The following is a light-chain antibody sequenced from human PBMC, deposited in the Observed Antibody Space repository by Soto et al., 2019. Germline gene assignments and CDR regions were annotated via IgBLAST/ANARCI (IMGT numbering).Light chain of an antibody. CDR1: QGISSY. J-gene: IGKJ4*01. V-gene: IGKV1-9*01. Sequence: IQLTQSASSLSASFGDRVIITCRASQGISSYLAWYQQEPGKAPKLLIYAASTLQSGVPSRFSGSGYGTDFNLTISSLQTEDFATYYCQQLNSYPLTFGGGTKVDIK. CDR2: AAS. CDR3: QQLNSYPLT.